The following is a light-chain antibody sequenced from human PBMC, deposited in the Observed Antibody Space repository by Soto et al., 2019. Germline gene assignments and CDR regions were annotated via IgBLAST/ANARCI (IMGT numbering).Light chain of an antibody. CDR2: DTS. V-gene: IGKV3-15*01. CDR3: QQANIFPLP. Sequence: ENVETKTPATLSVSKEERVTLSCRASQSVSSSLSCYQQRPGQAPRLLIYDTSTRAAGIAARFSGSGSGTEFTLTICGLQPEDFAPYYCQQANIFPLPVGGGTKVDIK. CDR1: QSVSSS. J-gene: IGKJ4*01.